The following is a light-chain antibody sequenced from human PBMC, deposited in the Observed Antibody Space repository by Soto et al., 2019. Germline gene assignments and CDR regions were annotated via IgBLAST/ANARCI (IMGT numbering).Light chain of an antibody. J-gene: IGLJ1*01. CDR2: GVS. Sequence: QSVLTQPASVSGSLGQSIIISCTGTSNDVGGYNYVSWYQQHPGNAPKLMIYGVSNRPSGVSNRFSGSKSGNTASLTISGLQAEDEADYYCSSYIGSSTYVFGTGTKVTVL. CDR1: SNDVGGYNY. V-gene: IGLV2-14*01. CDR3: SSYIGSSTYV.